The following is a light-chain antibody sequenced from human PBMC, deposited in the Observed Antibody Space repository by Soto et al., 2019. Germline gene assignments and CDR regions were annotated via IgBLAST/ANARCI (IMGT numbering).Light chain of an antibody. CDR2: GNT. Sequence: QSVLAQPPSVSGAPGQRVTVSCTGSSSNIGAGYDVHWYQQLLGTAPKLLIYGNTNRPSGVPDRFSASKSGASASLAISGLQAEDEGDYYCQSFDSTLSGSFVIFGGGTKLTVL. CDR1: SSNIGAGYD. J-gene: IGLJ2*01. CDR3: QSFDSTLSGSFVI. V-gene: IGLV1-40*01.